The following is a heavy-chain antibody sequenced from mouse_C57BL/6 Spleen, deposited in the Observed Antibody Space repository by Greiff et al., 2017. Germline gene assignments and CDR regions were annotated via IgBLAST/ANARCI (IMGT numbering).Heavy chain of an antibody. CDR1: GFTFSDYY. D-gene: IGHD1-1*01. Sequence: VQLKESEGGLVQPGSSMKLSCTASGFTFSDYYMAWVRQVPEKGLEWVANINYDGSSTYYLDSLKSRFIISRDNAKNILYLQMSSLKSEDTATYYCARGNYYGSPYAMDYWGQGTSVTVSS. J-gene: IGHJ4*01. CDR2: INYDGSST. CDR3: ARGNYYGSPYAMDY. V-gene: IGHV5-16*01.